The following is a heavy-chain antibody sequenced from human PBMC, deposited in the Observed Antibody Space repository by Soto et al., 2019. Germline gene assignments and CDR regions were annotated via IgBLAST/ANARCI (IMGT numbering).Heavy chain of an antibody. D-gene: IGHD2-15*01. CDR3: ARFCSGGSCYSDYYYGMDV. V-gene: IGHV1-18*01. CDR1: GYTFTSYG. J-gene: IGHJ6*02. Sequence: QVPLVQSGAEVKKPGASVKVSCKASGYTFTSYGISWVRQAPGQGLEWMGWISAYNGNTNYAQKLQGRVTMTTDTSTSTADMGLRSVRSDDTAVYYCARFCSGGSCYSDYYYGMDVWGQGTTVTVSS. CDR2: ISAYNGNT.